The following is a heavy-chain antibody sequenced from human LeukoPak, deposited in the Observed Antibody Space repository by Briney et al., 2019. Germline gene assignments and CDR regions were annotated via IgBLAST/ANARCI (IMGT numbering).Heavy chain of an antibody. CDR2: ISGSGGST. V-gene: IGHV3-23*01. CDR3: AKAKLRKFEYAFWFDP. J-gene: IGHJ5*02. D-gene: IGHD4-23*01. CDR1: GFTFSSYA. Sequence: GGSLRLSCAASGFTFSSYAMSWVRQAPGRGLEWVSAISGSGGSTYYADSVKGRFTISRDNSKNTLYLQMNSLRAEDTAVYYCAKAKLRKFEYAFWFDPWGQGTLVTVSP.